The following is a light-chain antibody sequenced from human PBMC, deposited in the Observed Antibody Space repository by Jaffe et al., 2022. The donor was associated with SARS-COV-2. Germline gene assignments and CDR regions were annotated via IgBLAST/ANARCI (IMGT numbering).Light chain of an antibody. J-gene: IGKJ1*01. V-gene: IGKV3-15*01. CDR3: QQYNNWPGT. Sequence: EIVMTQSPATLSVSPGETATLSCRASQSVSTMLAWYQQKPGQAPRLLIYGVSSRATGTPDRFSGSGSGTEFTLTISSLQSEDSAVYYCQQYNNWPGTFGQGTKVEIK. CDR1: QSVSTM. CDR2: GVS.